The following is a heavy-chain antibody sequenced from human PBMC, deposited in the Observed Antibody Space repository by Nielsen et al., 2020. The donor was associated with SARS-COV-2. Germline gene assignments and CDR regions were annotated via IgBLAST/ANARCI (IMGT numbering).Heavy chain of an antibody. V-gene: IGHV3-30*03. CDR3: ARDLPFPYDSSGYYAN. J-gene: IGHJ4*02. CDR1: GFTFSSYG. CDR2: ISYDGSNK. D-gene: IGHD3-22*01. Sequence: GESLKISCAASGFTFSSYGMHWVRQAPGKGLEWVAVISYDGSNKYYADSVKGRFTISRDNSKNTLYLQMNSLRAEDTAVYYCARDLPFPYDSSGYYANWGQGTLVTVSS.